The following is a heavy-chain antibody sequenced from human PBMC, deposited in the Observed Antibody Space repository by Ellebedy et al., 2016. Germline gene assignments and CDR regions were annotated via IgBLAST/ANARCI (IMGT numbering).Heavy chain of an antibody. CDR2: ISGSGGST. V-gene: IGHV3-23*01. CDR3: AKARYGGNSPGDY. CDR1: GFTFSSYA. J-gene: IGHJ4*02. D-gene: IGHD4-23*01. Sequence: GESLKISXAASGFTFSSYAMSWVRQAPGKGLEWVSAISGSGGSTYYADSVKGRFTISRDNSKNTLYLQMNSLRAEDTAVYYCAKARYGGNSPGDYWGQGTLVTVSS.